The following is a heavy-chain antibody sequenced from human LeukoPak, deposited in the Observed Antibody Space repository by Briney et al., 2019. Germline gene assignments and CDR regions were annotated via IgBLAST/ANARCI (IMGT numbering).Heavy chain of an antibody. D-gene: IGHD4-17*01. CDR3: ARDGDYGYFDL. CDR1: GFSLSTHV. Sequence: GGSLRLSCSASGFSLSTHVMHWVRQAPGKGLEWVALISNDGGNQYYADSVKGRLTISRDNAKNSLYLQMNSLRAEDTAVYYCARDGDYGYFDLWGRGTLVTVSS. J-gene: IGHJ2*01. CDR2: ISNDGGNQ. V-gene: IGHV3-30-3*01.